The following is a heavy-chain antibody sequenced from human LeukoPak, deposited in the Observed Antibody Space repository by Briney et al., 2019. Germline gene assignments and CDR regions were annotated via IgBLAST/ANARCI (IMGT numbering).Heavy chain of an antibody. D-gene: IGHD6-19*01. CDR2: IRSKAYGGTT. V-gene: IGHV3-49*04. CDR3: TRDSGYSSGWYYSVVYYYYMDV. CDR1: GFTFSSYA. J-gene: IGHJ6*03. Sequence: GGSLRLSCAASGFTFSSYAMHWVRQAPGKGLEWVGFIRSKAYGGTTEYAASVKGRFTISRDDSKSIAYLQMNSLKTEDTAVYYCTRDSGYSSGWYYSVVYYYYMDVWGKGTTVTVSS.